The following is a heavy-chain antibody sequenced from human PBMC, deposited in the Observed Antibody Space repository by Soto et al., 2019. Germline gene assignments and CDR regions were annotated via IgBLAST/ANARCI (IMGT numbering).Heavy chain of an antibody. CDR1: GFTFSTYW. CDR2: INSDGSST. D-gene: IGHD3-22*01. Sequence: EVQMVESGGGLVQPGGSLRLSCAASGFTFSTYWMHWVRQAPGKGPVWVSRINSDGSSTCYADSVKGRFTISRDNAKNTLYLQMNSLRAEDTAVYYCAREVLSGYYNNFVYWGQGTLVTVSS. V-gene: IGHV3-74*01. CDR3: AREVLSGYYNNFVY. J-gene: IGHJ4*02.